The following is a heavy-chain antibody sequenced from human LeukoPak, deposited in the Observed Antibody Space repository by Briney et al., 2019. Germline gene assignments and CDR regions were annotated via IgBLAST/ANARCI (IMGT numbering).Heavy chain of an antibody. CDR1: GGSFSGYY. D-gene: IGHD3-3*01. J-gene: IGHJ4*02. Sequence: SETLSLTCAVYGGSFSGYYWSWIRQPPGMGLEWIGEINHSGSTNYNPSLKSRVTISVDTSKNQFSLKLSSVTAADTAVYYCASRNFWSGYYPYWGQGTLVTVSS. CDR2: INHSGST. V-gene: IGHV4-34*01. CDR3: ASRNFWSGYYPY.